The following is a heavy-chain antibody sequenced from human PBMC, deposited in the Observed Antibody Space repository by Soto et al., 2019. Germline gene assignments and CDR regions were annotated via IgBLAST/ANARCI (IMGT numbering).Heavy chain of an antibody. CDR1: GFSLSTSGVG. Sequence: QITLKESGPTLAKPTQTLTLTCTFSGFSLSTSGVGVGWIRQPPGKALEWLALIYWDDDKRYSPSLKSRLTITKDTSKNQVVLTMTNMDPVDTATYYCAHRQYCISTSCYHWFDPWGQGTLVTVSS. J-gene: IGHJ5*02. CDR3: AHRQYCISTSCYHWFDP. D-gene: IGHD2-2*01. CDR2: IYWDDDK. V-gene: IGHV2-5*02.